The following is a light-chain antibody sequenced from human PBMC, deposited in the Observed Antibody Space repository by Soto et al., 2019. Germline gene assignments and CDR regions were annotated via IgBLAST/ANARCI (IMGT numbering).Light chain of an antibody. J-gene: IGKJ5*01. V-gene: IGKV3-15*01. CDR3: QQYNNWS. Sequence: EVVLSDSPFTLSLSPGERATLSCRASQSFRGLLAWYQQKPGQAPRLLIYAASTRATGIPARFSGSGSGTEFTLTISSLQSEDFAVYYCQQYNNWSFGQGTRLEIK. CDR2: AAS. CDR1: QSFRGL.